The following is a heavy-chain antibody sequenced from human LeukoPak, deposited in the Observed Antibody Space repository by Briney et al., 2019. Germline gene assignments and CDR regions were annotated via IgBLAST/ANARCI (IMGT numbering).Heavy chain of an antibody. J-gene: IGHJ4*02. CDR3: AKGVVVVPAAIPQDY. CDR2: IRYDGSNK. V-gene: IGHV3-30*02. Sequence: GGTLRLSCAASGFTFSSYGMHWVRQAPGKGLEWVAFIRYDGSNKYYADSVKGRFTISRDNSKNTLYLQMNSLRAEDTAVYYCAKGVVVVPAAIPQDYWGQGTLVTVSS. D-gene: IGHD2-2*01. CDR1: GFTFSSYG.